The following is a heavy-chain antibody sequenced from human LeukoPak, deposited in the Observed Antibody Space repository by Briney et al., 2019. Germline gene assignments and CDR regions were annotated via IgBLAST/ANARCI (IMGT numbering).Heavy chain of an antibody. D-gene: IGHD3-3*01. J-gene: IGHJ3*02. Sequence: SETLSLTCTVSGGSISSSSYYWGWIRQPPGKGLEWIGSIYYSGSTYYNPSLKSRVTISVDTSKNQFSLKLSSVTAADTAVYYCARENDFWSGYSPLRAFDIWGQGTMVTVSS. CDR1: GGSISSSSYY. CDR3: ARENDFWSGYSPLRAFDI. CDR2: IYYSGST. V-gene: IGHV4-39*07.